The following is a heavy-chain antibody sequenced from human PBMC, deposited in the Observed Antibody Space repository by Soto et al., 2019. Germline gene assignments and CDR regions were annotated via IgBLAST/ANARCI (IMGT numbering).Heavy chain of an antibody. D-gene: IGHD4-17*01. J-gene: IGHJ4*01. CDR3: ARDPRRDRKDYGGITLPSFDY. Sequence: QVQLVQSGAEVKKPGSSVKVSCKASGGTFSSYTIGWVRQAPGQGLEWMGRIIPILGSKNYAQKFQGRVTLTAAKSMNTAYMELSALRSEDTTVYYCARDPRRDRKDYGGITLPSFDYWGHGTLVTVAS. V-gene: IGHV1-69*08. CDR1: GGTFSSYT. CDR2: IIPILGSK.